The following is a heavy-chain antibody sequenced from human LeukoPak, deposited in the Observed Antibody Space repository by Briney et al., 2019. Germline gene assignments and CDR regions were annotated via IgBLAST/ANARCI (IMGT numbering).Heavy chain of an antibody. CDR3: ARHYYDFWSGYLDWFDP. CDR1: GGSISISSYY. Sequence: PSETLSLTCTVSGGSISISSYYWGWIRQPPGKGLEWIGSIYYSGSTYYNPSLKSRVTISVDTSKNQFTLKLSSVTAADTAVYYCARHYYDFWSGYLDWFDPWGQGTLVTVSS. CDR2: IYYSGST. D-gene: IGHD3-3*01. V-gene: IGHV4-39*01. J-gene: IGHJ5*02.